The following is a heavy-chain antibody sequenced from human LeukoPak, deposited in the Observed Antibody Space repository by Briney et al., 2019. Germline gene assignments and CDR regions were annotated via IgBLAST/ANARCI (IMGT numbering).Heavy chain of an antibody. V-gene: IGHV4-59*08. CDR2: IYYSGST. CDR3: ARHSPGYGDYVPYYYYAMDV. J-gene: IGHJ6*02. Sequence: SETLSLTCTVSGGSISSYYWSWIRQPPGKGLEWIGYIYYSGSTNYNPSLKSRVTISVDTSKNQFSLKLSSVTAADTAVYYCARHSPGYGDYVPYYYYAMDVWGQGTTVTVPS. D-gene: IGHD4-17*01. CDR1: GGSISSYY.